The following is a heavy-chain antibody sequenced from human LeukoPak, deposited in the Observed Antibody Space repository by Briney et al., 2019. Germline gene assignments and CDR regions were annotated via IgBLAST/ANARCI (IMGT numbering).Heavy chain of an antibody. J-gene: IGHJ4*02. CDR3: AREHSSSWADY. D-gene: IGHD6-13*01. Sequence: GESLRLSCAASGFTFSDYYMSWIRQVPGKGLEWVSYISSSGSTVYYAGSVKGRFTISRDNAQNSLYLQMNSLRTEDTAVYYCAREHSSSWADYWGQGTLVTVSS. CDR1: GFTFSDYY. CDR2: ISSSGSTV. V-gene: IGHV3-11*01.